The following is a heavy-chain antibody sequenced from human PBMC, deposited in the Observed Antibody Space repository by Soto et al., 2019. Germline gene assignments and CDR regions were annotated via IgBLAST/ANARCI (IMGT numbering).Heavy chain of an antibody. Sequence: GRSLRLSCAASGFTFSSYAMRWVRQAPGKGLEWVSAISGSGGSTYYADSVKGRFTISRDNSKNTLYLQMNSLRAEDTAVYYCAKLTTYRSGFFQHWGQGTLVTVSS. CDR3: AKLTTYRSGFFQH. J-gene: IGHJ1*01. V-gene: IGHV3-23*01. CDR2: ISGSGGST. D-gene: IGHD4-17*01. CDR1: GFTFSSYA.